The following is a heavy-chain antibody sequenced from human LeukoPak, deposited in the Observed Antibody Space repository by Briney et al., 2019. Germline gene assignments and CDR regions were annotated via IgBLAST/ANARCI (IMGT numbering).Heavy chain of an antibody. J-gene: IGHJ5*02. CDR3: ARDAYDDSSES. CDR1: GFTFSSYW. CDR2: LNPDGSRK. Sequence: HPGGSLRLSCAASGFTFSSYWMTWVRQAPGKGLEWVANLNPDGSRKFYVDSVKGRFTISRDNAKNSLYLQMHSLRAEDTALNYCARDAYDDSSESWGQGTLVTVSS. V-gene: IGHV3-7*01. D-gene: IGHD3-3*01.